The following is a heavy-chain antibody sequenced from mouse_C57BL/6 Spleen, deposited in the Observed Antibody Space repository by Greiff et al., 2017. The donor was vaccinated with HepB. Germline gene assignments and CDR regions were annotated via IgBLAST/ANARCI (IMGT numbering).Heavy chain of an antibody. CDR1: GFTFSDYY. Sequence: EVKLVESEGGLVQPGSSMKLSCTASGFTFSDYYMAWVRQVPEKGLEWVANINYDGSSTYYLDSLKSRFIISRDNAKNILYLQMSSLKSEDTATYYCARVTYYYGSSYGAMDYWGQGTSVTVSS. V-gene: IGHV5-16*01. CDR2: INYDGSST. D-gene: IGHD1-1*01. CDR3: ARVTYYYGSSYGAMDY. J-gene: IGHJ4*01.